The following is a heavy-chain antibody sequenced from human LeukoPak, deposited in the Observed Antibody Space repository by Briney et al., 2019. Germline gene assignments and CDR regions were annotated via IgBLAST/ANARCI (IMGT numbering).Heavy chain of an antibody. V-gene: IGHV3-23*01. Sequence: PGGSLRLSCAASGFTFSNRAMSWVRQAPGKGLEWVSAISGSDVDTYYADSVKGRFTISRDNSKNTLYLQMNSLRAEDTALYYCAKAGANYYGSTSSFDYWGQGTLVTVSS. J-gene: IGHJ4*02. CDR1: GFTFSNRA. D-gene: IGHD3-10*01. CDR3: AKAGANYYGSTSSFDY. CDR2: ISGSDVDT.